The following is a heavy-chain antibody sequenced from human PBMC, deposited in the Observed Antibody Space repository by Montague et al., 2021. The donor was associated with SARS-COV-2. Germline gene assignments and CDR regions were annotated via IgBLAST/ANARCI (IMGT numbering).Heavy chain of an antibody. J-gene: IGHJ4*02. CDR1: GGSINYYY. Sequence: SETLSLTCTVSGGSINYYYWHWLRQSAAKGLEWIGRIYSSGNANYSPSLKSRVTMSVDTSQNQFSLKLNSLTAADTAVYYCARGGHPQSGSWYFFDTWGQGALVTVSS. V-gene: IGHV4-4*07. CDR2: IYSSGNA. CDR3: ARGGHPQSGSWYFFDT. D-gene: IGHD6-13*01.